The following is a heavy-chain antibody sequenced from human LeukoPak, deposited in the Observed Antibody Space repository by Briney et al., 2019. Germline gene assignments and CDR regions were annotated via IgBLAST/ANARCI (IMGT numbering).Heavy chain of an antibody. Sequence: PSETLSLTCTVSGGSINNYCWSWIRQPPGKGLEYIWYIYYSGATNYTPSLKSRVTMSVDTSNTQFSLQLSSVTAADTAIYYCARFSRYDNDGRYLDFWGQGTLVTVSS. J-gene: IGHJ4*02. D-gene: IGHD3-22*01. CDR1: GGSINNYC. V-gene: IGHV4-59*08. CDR2: IYYSGAT. CDR3: ARFSRYDNDGRYLDF.